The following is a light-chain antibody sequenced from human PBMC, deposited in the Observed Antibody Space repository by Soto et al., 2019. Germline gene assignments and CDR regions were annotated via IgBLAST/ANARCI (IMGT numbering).Light chain of an antibody. J-gene: IGKJ5*01. CDR1: QSVSSTY. CDR3: QQYGSSPVT. CDR2: GAS. Sequence: DMVLTESPGAVSGSPGESATLCCRASQSVSSTYLAWYHQKPGQAPRLLIYGASSRATGIPDRFSGSGSGTDFTHTISILQPEDFSADYCQQYGSSPVTFGQGTRLEIK. V-gene: IGKV3-20*01.